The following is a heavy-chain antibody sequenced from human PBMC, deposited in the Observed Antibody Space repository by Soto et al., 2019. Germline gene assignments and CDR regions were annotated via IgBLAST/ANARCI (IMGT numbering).Heavy chain of an antibody. D-gene: IGHD3-10*02. CDR3: ARDRSADRFVQYFQH. V-gene: IGHV3-21*01. Sequence: GGSLRLSCLASGFIFTSYSMVWVRLAPGKGREWVASISSGSDSIFYADSGKGRFTVSRDNAKTSLFLQMNILRAEDTAVYFCARDRSADRFVQYFQHWGQGTQVTVSS. CDR2: ISSGSDSI. CDR1: GFIFTSYS. J-gene: IGHJ1*01.